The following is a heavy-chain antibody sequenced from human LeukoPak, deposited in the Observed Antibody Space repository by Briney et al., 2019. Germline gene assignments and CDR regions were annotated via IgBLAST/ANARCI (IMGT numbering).Heavy chain of an antibody. CDR1: GFTFSDSG. CDR2: IRSKANSYAT. D-gene: IGHD2-2*01. Sequence: GGSLKLSCAASGFTFSDSGMHWVRQASGKGLEWVGRIRSKANSYATAYAASVKGRFTISRDDSKNTAYLQMNSLRAEDTALYYCAKDQALSLSSSRALDYWGQGTLVTVSS. V-gene: IGHV3-73*01. CDR3: AKDQALSLSSSRALDY. J-gene: IGHJ4*02.